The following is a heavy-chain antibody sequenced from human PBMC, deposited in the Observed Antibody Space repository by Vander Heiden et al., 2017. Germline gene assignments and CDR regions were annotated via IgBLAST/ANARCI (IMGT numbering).Heavy chain of an antibody. D-gene: IGHD6-19*01. J-gene: IGHJ6*02. V-gene: IGHV1-69*10. CDR1: GGTFSSYA. CDR3: ARAIAVAGSFYYGMDV. Sequence: QVQLVQSGAEAKKPGSSVKVSCKASGGTFSSYAISWERQAPGQGLEWMGGIIPILDIANYAQKFQGRVTITAGKSTSTAYMELSSLRSEDTAVYYCARAIAVAGSFYYGMDVWGQGTTVTVSS. CDR2: IIPILDIA.